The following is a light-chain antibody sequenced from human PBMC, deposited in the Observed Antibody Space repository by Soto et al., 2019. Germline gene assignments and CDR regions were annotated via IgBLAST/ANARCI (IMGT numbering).Light chain of an antibody. CDR2: AAS. Sequence: EIVMTQSPATLSVSPGEIATLSCRASQSVRSNLAWHQQKPGQAPRLLIYAASTRATGVPARFSGSGSGTEFTLTISDLQSEDFAVYFCQHYDIWPLTFGGGTKVEIK. CDR3: QHYDIWPLT. CDR1: QSVRSN. V-gene: IGKV3-15*01. J-gene: IGKJ4*01.